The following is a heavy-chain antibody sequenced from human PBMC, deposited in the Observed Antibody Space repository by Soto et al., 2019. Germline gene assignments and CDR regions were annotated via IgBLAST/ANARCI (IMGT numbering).Heavy chain of an antibody. CDR1: GDTVTTYF. CDR3: AIHISNCRYYYYAMDG. V-gene: IGHV5-51*01. CDR2: ISPVDSDT. D-gene: IGHD6-13*01. Sequence: PGESLKISLKGSGDTVTTYFIGLVRQLPGTGLECMEIISPVDSDTRHSPSFHVQVTITADKSTSNAYLQWNTLKASDTAMYYCAIHISNCRYYYYAMDGWGQGTTVTVS. J-gene: IGHJ6*02.